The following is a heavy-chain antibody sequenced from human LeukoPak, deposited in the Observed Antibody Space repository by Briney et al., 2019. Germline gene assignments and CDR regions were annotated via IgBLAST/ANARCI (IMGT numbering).Heavy chain of an antibody. V-gene: IGHV1-2*06. CDR3: ARAGGTYYYESSGYYYQNWFDS. CDR2: INSNSGGT. Sequence: ASVKVSCRSSGYRFSDYYMHWVRQAPGQGLEWMGRINSNSGGTGFAEKFRGRVTMTRDTSISTAYMELSRLTSDDTAVYYCARAGGTYYYESSGYYYQNWFDSWGQGTLVTVSS. D-gene: IGHD3-22*01. CDR1: GYRFSDYY. J-gene: IGHJ5*01.